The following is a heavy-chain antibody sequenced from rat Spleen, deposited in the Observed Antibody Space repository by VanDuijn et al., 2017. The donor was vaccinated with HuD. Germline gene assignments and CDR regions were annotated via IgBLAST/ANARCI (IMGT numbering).Heavy chain of an antibody. V-gene: IGHV5-7*01. CDR3: TRRGYLSDWYFDF. CDR1: GFTFSEYQ. CDR2: ISYDGSKT. D-gene: IGHD4-4*01. J-gene: IGHJ1*01. Sequence: EVQVVESGGGSVRPGRSLKLSCAASGFTFSEYQMAWVRQAPTKGLEWVATISYDGSKTYYRDSVKGRFTISRDNARSTLNLHMDSLRSEDTAIYYCTRRGYLSDWYFDFWGPGTMVTVSS.